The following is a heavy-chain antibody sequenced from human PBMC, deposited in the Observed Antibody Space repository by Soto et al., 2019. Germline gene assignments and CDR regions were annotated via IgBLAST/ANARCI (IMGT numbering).Heavy chain of an antibody. CDR3: GRGPSPRAPTGGTPYYYAMDA. D-gene: IGHD2-15*01. CDR2: LNPINGAT. V-gene: IGHV1-8*02. CDR1: GYDFTAYD. Sequence: QVQLVQSGAEVKQSGASVKVSCKASGYDFTAYDINWVRQASGQGLEWMGWLNPINGATGSARRFQGRVSVTRNTATGTAYLALTSLRSDDTAVYYCGRGPSPRAPTGGTPYYYAMDAWGQGTTVTVSS. J-gene: IGHJ6*02.